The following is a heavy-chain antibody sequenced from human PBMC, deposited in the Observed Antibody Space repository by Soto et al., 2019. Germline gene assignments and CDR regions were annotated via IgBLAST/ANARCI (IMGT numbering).Heavy chain of an antibody. J-gene: IGHJ6*02. D-gene: IGHD3-10*01. CDR1: GFIVSSNY. Sequence: HPGGSLRLSCAASGFIVSSNYMSWVRQAPGKGLEWVSVIYSGGSTYYADSVKGRFTISRDNSKNTLYLQMNSLRAEDTAVYYCAREEGSGSYFYYGMDVWGQGTTVTVSS. CDR3: AREEGSGSYFYYGMDV. V-gene: IGHV3-53*01. CDR2: IYSGGST.